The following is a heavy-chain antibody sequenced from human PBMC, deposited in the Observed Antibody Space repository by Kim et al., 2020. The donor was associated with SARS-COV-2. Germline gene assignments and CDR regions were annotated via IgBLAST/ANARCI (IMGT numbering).Heavy chain of an antibody. J-gene: IGHJ4*02. Sequence: TDYAAPVKGRFTISRDDSKNTLYLQMNSLKTEDTAVYYCTTGAPDSSADYWGQGTLVTVSS. CDR2: T. V-gene: IGHV3-15*01. D-gene: IGHD3-22*01. CDR3: TTGAPDSSADY.